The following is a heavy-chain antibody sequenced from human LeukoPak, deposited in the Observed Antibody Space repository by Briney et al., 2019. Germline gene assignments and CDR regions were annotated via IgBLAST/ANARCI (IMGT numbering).Heavy chain of an antibody. V-gene: IGHV4-34*01. Sequence: SETLSLTCAVYGGSFSGYYWSWIRQPPGKGLEWIGEINHSGSTNYNPSLKSRVTISVDTSKNQFSLKLSSVAAADTAVYYCARGRIYNWNPRGFDYWGQGTLVTVPS. CDR3: ARGRIYNWNPRGFDY. CDR2: INHSGST. D-gene: IGHD1-1*01. CDR1: GGSFSGYY. J-gene: IGHJ4*02.